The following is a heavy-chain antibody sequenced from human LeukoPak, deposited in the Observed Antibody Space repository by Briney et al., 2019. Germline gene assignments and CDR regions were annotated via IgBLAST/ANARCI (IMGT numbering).Heavy chain of an antibody. Sequence: PGGALRLSCVGSGVNFNIYARIWVRQAAVKGLEWVSAICTSGDRTYYADSVTGPFTISRDNSKNTVYLQMNSLRAEDTALYYCARSLNYYDSHTSRRDLDYWGQGTLVTVS. J-gene: IGHJ4*02. CDR3: ARSLNYYDSHTSRRDLDY. CDR2: ICTSGDRT. D-gene: IGHD3-10*01. V-gene: IGHV3-23*01. CDR1: GVNFNIYA.